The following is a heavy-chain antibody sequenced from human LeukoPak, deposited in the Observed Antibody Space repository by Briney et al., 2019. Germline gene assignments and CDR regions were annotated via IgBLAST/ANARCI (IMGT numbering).Heavy chain of an antibody. Sequence: GASVKVSCKASGYTFTSYYMHWVRQAPGQGLEWMGIINPSGGSTSYAQKFQGRVTVTRDTSTSTVYMELSSLRSEDTAVYYCARDPDSSGYYYAGISGDYWGQGTLVTVSS. J-gene: IGHJ4*02. CDR3: ARDPDSSGYYYAGISGDY. D-gene: IGHD3-22*01. V-gene: IGHV1-46*01. CDR1: GYTFTSYY. CDR2: INPSGGST.